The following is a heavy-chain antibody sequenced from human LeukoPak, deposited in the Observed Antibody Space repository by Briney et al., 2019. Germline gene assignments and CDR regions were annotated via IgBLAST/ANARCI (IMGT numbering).Heavy chain of an antibody. CDR2: ISSSSSYI. CDR3: ARGNILTGYSY. CDR1: GFTFSTYR. J-gene: IGHJ4*02. V-gene: IGHV3-21*01. D-gene: IGHD3-9*01. Sequence: GGSLRLSCAASGFTFSTYRMTWVRQAPGKGLEWVSSISSSSSYIYYADSVKGRFTISRDNAKNSLYLQMNSLGAEDTAVYYCARGNILTGYSYWGQGTLVTVSS.